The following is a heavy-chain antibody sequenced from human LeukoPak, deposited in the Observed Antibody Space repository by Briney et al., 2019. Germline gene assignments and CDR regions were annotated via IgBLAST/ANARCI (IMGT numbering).Heavy chain of an antibody. V-gene: IGHV4-31*03. CDR1: GGSISSGGYY. D-gene: IGHD3-16*01. Sequence: SGTLSLTCTVSGGSISSGGYYWSWIRQHPGKGLEWIGYIYYSGSTYYNPSLKSRVTISVDTSKNQFSLKLSSVTAADTAVYYCARDRDYEGEGFDYWGQGTLVTVSS. J-gene: IGHJ4*02. CDR2: IYYSGST. CDR3: ARDRDYEGEGFDY.